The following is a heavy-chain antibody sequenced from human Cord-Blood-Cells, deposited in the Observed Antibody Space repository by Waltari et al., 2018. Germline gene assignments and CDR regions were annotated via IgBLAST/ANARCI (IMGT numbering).Heavy chain of an antibody. Sequence: QVQLVPSGAEVKKPGASVKVSCKASGYTFPGYYMPWVRPAPGQGLAWMGWINPNSGGTNYAQKFQGWVTMTRDTSISTAYMELSRLRSDDTAVYYCARGDSSSWYVWFDPWGQGTLVTVSS. D-gene: IGHD6-13*01. CDR2: INPNSGGT. V-gene: IGHV1-2*04. CDR1: GYTFPGYY. CDR3: ARGDSSSWYVWFDP. J-gene: IGHJ5*02.